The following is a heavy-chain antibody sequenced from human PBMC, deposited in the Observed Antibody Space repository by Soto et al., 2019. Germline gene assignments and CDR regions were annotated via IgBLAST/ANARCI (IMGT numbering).Heavy chain of an antibody. J-gene: IGHJ6*02. Sequence: QLQLQESGPGLVKPSETLSLTCTVSGGSISSSSYYWGWIRQPPGKGLEWIGSIYYSGSTYYNPSLKSQVTISVYTSKNQFSLKLSSVTAADTAVYYYARHTYDYGSSWDYYYYGMDVWGQGTTVTVSS. D-gene: IGHD6-13*01. V-gene: IGHV4-39*01. CDR2: IYYSGST. CDR3: ARHTYDYGSSWDYYYYGMDV. CDR1: GGSISSSSYY.